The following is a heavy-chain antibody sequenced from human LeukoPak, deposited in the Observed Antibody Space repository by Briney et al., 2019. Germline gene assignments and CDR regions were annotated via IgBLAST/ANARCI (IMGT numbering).Heavy chain of an antibody. D-gene: IGHD3-16*02. J-gene: IGHJ4*02. CDR2: VSISGGTI. CDR1: GFIFSDYY. V-gene: IGHV3-11*01. Sequence: GGSLRLSCAASGFIFSDYYMSWIRQAPGKGLEWVLYVSISGGTIYYADSVKGRFTISRDNAKNSLYLQMNSLRAEDTAVYYCARTMITFGGVIVPMGFDYWGQGTLVTVSS. CDR3: ARTMITFGGVIVPMGFDY.